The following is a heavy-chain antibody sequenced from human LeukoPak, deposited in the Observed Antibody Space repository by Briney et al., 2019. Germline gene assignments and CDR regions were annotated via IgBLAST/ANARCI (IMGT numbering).Heavy chain of an antibody. D-gene: IGHD3-22*01. Sequence: SETLSLTCAVYGGSFSGYYWTWIRQPPGKGLEWIGYIYYSGSTYYNPSLKSRVTISVDTSKNQFSLKLSSVTAADTAVYYCARADYDSSGYYPDYWGQGTLVTVSS. V-gene: IGHV4-31*11. CDR2: IYYSGST. CDR3: ARADYDSSGYYPDY. J-gene: IGHJ4*02. CDR1: GGSFSGYY.